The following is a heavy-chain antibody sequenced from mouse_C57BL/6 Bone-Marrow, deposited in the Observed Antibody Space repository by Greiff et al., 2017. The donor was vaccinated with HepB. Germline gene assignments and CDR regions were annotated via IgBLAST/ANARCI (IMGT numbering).Heavy chain of an antibody. CDR3: ARNGPDGYYLYWYVDV. J-gene: IGHJ1*03. V-gene: IGHV1-54*01. Sequence: QVQLQQSGAELVRPGTSVKVSCKASGYAFTNYLIEWVKQRPGQGLEWIGVINPGSGGTNYNEKFKGKATLTADKSSSTAYMQLSSLTSEDSAVYFCARNGPDGYYLYWYVDVWGTGTTVTVSS. CDR2: INPGSGGT. CDR1: GYAFTNYL. D-gene: IGHD2-3*01.